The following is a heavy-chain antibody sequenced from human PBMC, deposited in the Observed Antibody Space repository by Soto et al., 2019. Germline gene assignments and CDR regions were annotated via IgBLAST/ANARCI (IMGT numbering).Heavy chain of an antibody. V-gene: IGHV4-30-2*06. CDR2: ICHLETT. CDR3: ARGEGYDPFDF. Sequence: SETLCLTCTVSGVTMSSGGYSWSWIRQYPGKGLEKLCYICHLETTHANASFMRRVLLSIDRTRDQVSPRLSSMTAAYRAVYYCARGEGYDPFDFWGQGILVTVSS. J-gene: IGHJ4*02. D-gene: IGHD3-16*01. CDR1: GVTMSSGGYS.